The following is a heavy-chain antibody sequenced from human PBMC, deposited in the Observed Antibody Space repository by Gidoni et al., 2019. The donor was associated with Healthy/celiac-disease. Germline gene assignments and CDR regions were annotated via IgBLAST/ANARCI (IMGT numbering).Heavy chain of an antibody. Sequence: QITLKESGPTLVKPTQTLTLTCTFSGFSLSTSGVGVGWIRQPPGKALEWLALIYWDDDKRYSPSLKSRLTITKDTSKNQVVLTMTNMDPVDTATYYCAHRPYYYDSSGYSGDAFDIWGQGTMVTVSS. CDR2: IYWDDDK. J-gene: IGHJ3*02. CDR1: GFSLSTSGVG. D-gene: IGHD3-22*01. CDR3: AHRPYYYDSSGYSGDAFDI. V-gene: IGHV2-5*02.